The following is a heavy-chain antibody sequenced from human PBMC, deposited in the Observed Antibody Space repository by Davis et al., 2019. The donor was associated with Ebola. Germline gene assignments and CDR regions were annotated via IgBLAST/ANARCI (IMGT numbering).Heavy chain of an antibody. CDR1: GGSISSYY. J-gene: IGHJ5*02. V-gene: IGHV4-59*01. CDR2: IYYSGST. Sequence: SETLSLTCTVSGGSISSYYWSWIRQPPGKGLEWIGYIYYSGSTKYNPSLKSRVTISVDTSKDQFSLRLTSVTEADTAVYYCAKGVGDYGWFDPWGQGTLVTVSA. D-gene: IGHD4-17*01. CDR3: AKGVGDYGWFDP.